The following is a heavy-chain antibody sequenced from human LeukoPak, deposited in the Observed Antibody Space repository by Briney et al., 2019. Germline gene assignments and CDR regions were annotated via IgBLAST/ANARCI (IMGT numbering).Heavy chain of an antibody. CDR1: GFTLTNNW. J-gene: IGHJ3*01. CDR3: AREFSPEDAFDL. V-gene: IGHV3-74*01. CDR2: VNTYGTNT. D-gene: IGHD1-14*01. Sequence: GGSLRLSGTASGFTLTNNWMHWVRHVPGKGLEWVSRVNTYGTNTNYADSVRGRFTISRDNAKNTLYLQMDSLRAEDSAIYYCAREFSPEDAFDLWGQGTRVTVSS.